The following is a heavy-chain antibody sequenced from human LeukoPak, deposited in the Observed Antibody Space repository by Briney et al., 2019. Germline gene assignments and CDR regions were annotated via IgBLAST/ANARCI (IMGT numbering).Heavy chain of an antibody. CDR1: GGSFSGYY. CDR2: INHSGST. D-gene: IGHD4-17*01. CDR3: ARSPTTVPGFGY. V-gene: IGHV4-34*01. J-gene: IGHJ4*02. Sequence: SETLSLTCAVYGGSFSGYYWSWIRQPPGKGLEWIGEINHSGSTNYNPSLKSRVTISVDTSKNQFSLKLSSMTAADTAVYYCARSPTTVPGFGYWGQGTLVTVSS.